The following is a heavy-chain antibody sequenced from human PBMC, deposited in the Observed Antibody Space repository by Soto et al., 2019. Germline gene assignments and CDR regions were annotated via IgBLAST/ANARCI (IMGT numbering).Heavy chain of an antibody. CDR2: LYYSGTT. CDR3: VKEAERCCHAFDI. CDR1: GGYISSDDYY. D-gene: IGHD1-1*01. J-gene: IGHJ3*02. Sequence: QVQLQESGPGLVKPSQTLSLTCTVSGGYISSDDYYWSWIRQNPGLGLEWIGYLYYSGTTYYNPAIKSQVTISVDTSKHHLAMNLSSMTGADTAVYYCVKEAERCCHAFDIWTQGTMVTVSS. V-gene: IGHV4-31*01.